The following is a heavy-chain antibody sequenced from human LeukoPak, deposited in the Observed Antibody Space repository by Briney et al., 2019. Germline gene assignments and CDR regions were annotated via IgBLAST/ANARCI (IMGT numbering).Heavy chain of an antibody. D-gene: IGHD5-18*01. CDR1: GFTVSSNY. J-gene: IGHJ4*02. V-gene: IGHV3-53*01. CDR2: IYSDGST. CDR3: ARDERWIQFNY. Sequence: GGSLRLSCAASGFTVSSNYMSWVRQAPGKGLEWVSEIYSDGSTYYAASVKGRFSISRDNSKNTLYLHMNSLRAEDTAIYYCARDERWIQFNYWGQGTLVTVSS.